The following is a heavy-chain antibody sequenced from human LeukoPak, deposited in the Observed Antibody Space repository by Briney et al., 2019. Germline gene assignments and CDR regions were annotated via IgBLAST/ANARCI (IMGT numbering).Heavy chain of an antibody. CDR2: IVVGSGNT. CDR1: GFTFTSSA. Sequence: SVKVSCKASGFTFTSSAVQWVRQARGQRFEWIGWIVVGSGNTNYAQKFQERVTITRDMSTSTAYMELSSLRSEDTAVYYCAAPRGYYGSGSNYYYYMDVWGKGTTVTVSS. J-gene: IGHJ6*03. D-gene: IGHD3-10*01. V-gene: IGHV1-58*01. CDR3: AAPRGYYGSGSNYYYYMDV.